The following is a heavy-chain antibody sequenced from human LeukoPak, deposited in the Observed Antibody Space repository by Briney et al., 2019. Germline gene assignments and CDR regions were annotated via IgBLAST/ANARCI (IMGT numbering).Heavy chain of an antibody. Sequence: SETLSLTCTVSGGSISSYYWSWIRQPPGKGLEWIGYIYYSGSTNYNPSLKSRVTISVDTSKNQFSLKLSSATAADTAVYYCARRGAARANYYYGMDVWGQGTTVTVSS. CDR1: GGSISSYY. D-gene: IGHD6-6*01. V-gene: IGHV4-59*08. CDR3: ARRGAARANYYYGMDV. CDR2: IYYSGST. J-gene: IGHJ6*02.